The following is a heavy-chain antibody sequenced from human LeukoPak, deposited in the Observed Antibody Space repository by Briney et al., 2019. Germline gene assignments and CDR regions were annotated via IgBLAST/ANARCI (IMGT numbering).Heavy chain of an antibody. V-gene: IGHV5-51*01. CDR3: ARQGSAVFGVVTLNDAFDI. J-gene: IGHJ3*02. D-gene: IGHD3-3*01. Sequence: GESLKISCKGSGYSFTSYWIGWVRQMPGKGLEWMGIIYPGDSDTRYSPSFQGQVTISADKSISTAYLQRSSLKASDTAMYYCARQGSAVFGVVTLNDAFDIWGQGTMVTVSS. CDR2: IYPGDSDT. CDR1: GYSFTSYW.